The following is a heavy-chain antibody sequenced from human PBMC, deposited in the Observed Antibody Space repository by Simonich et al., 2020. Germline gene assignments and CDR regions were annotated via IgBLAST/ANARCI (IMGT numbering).Heavy chain of an antibody. J-gene: IGHJ3*02. V-gene: IGHV4-39*01. CDR2: IYYSGST. CDR1: GGSISSRSYY. Sequence: QLQLQESGPGLVKPSETLSLTCTVSGGSISSRSYYWGWIRQPPGKGLEWIGSIYYSGSTSPNPSLKSRVTISVDTSKNRFSLKRSSVTAADTAVYYCARHAGFAFDIWGQGTMVTVSS. D-gene: IGHD6-13*01. CDR3: ARHAGFAFDI.